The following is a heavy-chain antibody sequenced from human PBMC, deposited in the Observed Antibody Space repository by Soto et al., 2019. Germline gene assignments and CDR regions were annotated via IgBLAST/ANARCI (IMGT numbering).Heavy chain of an antibody. D-gene: IGHD3-10*01. CDR1: GYSVTSYY. J-gene: IGHJ4*02. Sequence: QVQLVQSGAEVRKPGASVKVSCKASGYSVTSYYIHWVRQAPGQGLEWMGIITPSGDTTTYAQRFQGRVTMTRDTSTNTIYMGLSRLRSEDTAVYFCASLGPWLGEPWRGQSFDFWGQGTLVTVSS. V-gene: IGHV1-46*03. CDR2: ITPSGDTT. CDR3: ASLGPWLGEPWRGQSFDF.